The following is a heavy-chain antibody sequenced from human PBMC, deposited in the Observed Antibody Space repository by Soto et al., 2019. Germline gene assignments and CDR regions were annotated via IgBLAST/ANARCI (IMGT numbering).Heavy chain of an antibody. J-gene: IGHJ6*02. CDR3: ARLFRXGYCSGGSCHYYYGMDV. CDR2: IDPSDSYT. Sequence: GESLKISCKGSGYSFTIYWISWVRQMPGKGLEWMGRIDPSDSYTNYSPSFQGHVTISADKSISTAYLQWSSLKASDTAMYYCARLFRXGYCSGGSCHYYYGMDVWGQGTTVTVSS. CDR1: GYSFTIYW. D-gene: IGHD2-15*01. V-gene: IGHV5-10-1*01.